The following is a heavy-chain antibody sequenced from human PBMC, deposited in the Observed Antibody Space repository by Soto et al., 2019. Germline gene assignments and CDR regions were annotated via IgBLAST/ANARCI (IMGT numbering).Heavy chain of an antibody. CDR1: GYTFTSYY. J-gene: IGHJ4*02. D-gene: IGHD3-22*01. CDR2: INPSGGST. V-gene: IGHV1-46*03. Sequence: GASLTVSCKASGYTFTSYYMHWVRQAPGQGLEWMGIINPSGGSTSYAQKFQGRVTMTRDTSTSTVYMELSSLRSEDTAVYYCARENRVRQYYFDYWGQGTLVTVSS. CDR3: ARENRVRQYYFDY.